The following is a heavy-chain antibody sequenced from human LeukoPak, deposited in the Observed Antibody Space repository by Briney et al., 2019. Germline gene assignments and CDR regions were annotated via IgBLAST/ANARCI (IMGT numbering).Heavy chain of an antibody. V-gene: IGHV3-23*01. CDR3: ASWPVGWYGEDS. J-gene: IGHJ4*02. CDR1: GFTFSNYW. Sequence: GGSLSLSCAASGFTFSNYWMNWVRQAPGKGLEWVSEISGSGGSTNYADSVKGRFTISRDNSKNTLNLQMNSLRVEDTAVYYCASWPVGWYGEDSWGQGTLVTVSS. D-gene: IGHD6-19*01. CDR2: ISGSGGST.